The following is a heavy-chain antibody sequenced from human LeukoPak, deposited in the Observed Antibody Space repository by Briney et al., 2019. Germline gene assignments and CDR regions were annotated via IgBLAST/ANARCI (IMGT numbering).Heavy chain of an antibody. CDR2: IRAGGTFT. CDR1: VFTFSRYA. D-gene: IGHD4-11*01. V-gene: IGHV3-23*01. Sequence: PGLSLGLLCRSWVFTFSRYAVQWVREARGKGLEYGSGIRAGGTFTYYTDSVKGRFTISRDNSRNTLYLQMNSLRADDTAVYYCAKDLDYTTYGYYFDYWGQGTLVTVSS. CDR3: AKDLDYTTYGYYFDY. J-gene: IGHJ4*02.